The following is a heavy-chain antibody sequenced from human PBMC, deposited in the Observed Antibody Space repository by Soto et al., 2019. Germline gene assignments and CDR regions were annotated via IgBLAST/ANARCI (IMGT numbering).Heavy chain of an antibody. V-gene: IGHV2-5*02. J-gene: IGHJ4*02. CDR2: IYWDDDT. D-gene: IGHD3-22*01. Sequence: GPTLADLTQIFTLLCTFSGFSLRAALVSVGWVGQRPGVALEWLALIYWDDDTRYSPSLNNRLPVTKDTAINQVVLTMTNIDPADTGTYFCVHRGDYRHSSGFYHPHFDYWGQGTLVTVSS. CDR1: GFSLRAALVS. CDR3: VHRGDYRHSSGFYHPHFDY.